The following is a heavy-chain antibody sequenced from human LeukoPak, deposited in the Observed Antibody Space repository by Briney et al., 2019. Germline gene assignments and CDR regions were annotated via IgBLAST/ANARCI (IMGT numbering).Heavy chain of an antibody. J-gene: IGHJ5*02. Sequence: PSETLSLTCTVSGGSISSYYWSWIRQPAGKGLEWIGRIYTSGSTNYNPSLKSRVTMSVDTSKNQFSLKLSSVTAADTAVYYCARGVLWFGEFQNWFDPWGQGTLVTVSS. CDR3: ARGVLWFGEFQNWFDP. CDR2: IYTSGST. CDR1: GGSISSYY. V-gene: IGHV4-4*07. D-gene: IGHD3-10*01.